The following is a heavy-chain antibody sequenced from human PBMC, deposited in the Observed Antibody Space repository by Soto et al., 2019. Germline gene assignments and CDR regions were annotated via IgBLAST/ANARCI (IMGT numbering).Heavy chain of an antibody. V-gene: IGHV3-23*01. CDR1: GFTFSSYA. Sequence: GGSLRLSCAASGFTFSSYAMSWVRQAPGKGLEWVSAISGSGGSTYYADSVKGRFTISRDNSKNTLYLQMNSLRAEDTAVYYCAKVSFSSRLSITGTTNAFDIWGQGTMVTVSS. CDR2: ISGSGGST. D-gene: IGHD1-7*01. J-gene: IGHJ3*02. CDR3: AKVSFSSRLSITGTTNAFDI.